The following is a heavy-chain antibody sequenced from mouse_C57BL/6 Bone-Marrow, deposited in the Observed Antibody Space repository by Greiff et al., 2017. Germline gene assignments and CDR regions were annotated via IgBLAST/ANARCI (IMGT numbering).Heavy chain of an antibody. V-gene: IGHV1-82*01. J-gene: IGHJ2*01. Sequence: QVQLQQSGPELVKPGASVKLSCKASGYAFSSSWMNWVKQRPGKGLEWIGRIYPGDGDTNYNGKFKGKATLTADKSSSTAYMQLSSLTSEDSAVYFCAREGYGSSLYNWGQGTTLTVSS. CDR3: AREGYGSSLYN. CDR1: GYAFSSSW. D-gene: IGHD1-1*01. CDR2: IYPGDGDT.